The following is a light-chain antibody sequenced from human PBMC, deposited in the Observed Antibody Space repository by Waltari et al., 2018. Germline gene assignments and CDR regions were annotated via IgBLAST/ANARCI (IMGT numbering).Light chain of an antibody. V-gene: IGLV3-1*01. Sequence: SYELTQPPSVSVSPGQTASITCSGDELGDKYACWYQQKPGQSPVLVIYQDTKRPSGIPARVSGSSSGNTATLPIRGTQAMDEADYYCQAWDRGTWVFGGGTKLTVL. J-gene: IGLJ3*02. CDR3: QAWDRGTWV. CDR1: ELGDKY. CDR2: QDT.